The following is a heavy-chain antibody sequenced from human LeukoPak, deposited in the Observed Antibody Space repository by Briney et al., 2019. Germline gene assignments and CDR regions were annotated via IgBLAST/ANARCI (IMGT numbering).Heavy chain of an antibody. CDR2: ISGGGVTT. J-gene: IGHJ4*02. CDR1: GFTSIAYA. Sequence: GGSLRLSCVGSGFTSIAYALTWARQAPGKGLEWVSGISGGGVTTYYADSVKGRFTISRDNAKNTLYLQMNNLRAEDTAVYYCARGRYYFEYWGQGTLVTVSS. D-gene: IGHD3-3*01. V-gene: IGHV3-23*01. CDR3: ARGRYYFEY.